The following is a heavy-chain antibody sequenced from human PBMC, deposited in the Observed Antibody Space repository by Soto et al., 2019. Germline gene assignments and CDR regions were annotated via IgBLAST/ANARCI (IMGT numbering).Heavy chain of an antibody. Sequence: GGSLRLSCAAFGFTLDKYTMGWVRQAPGKGLEWVAESYSSGGTQYADSVKGRFTISRDNSRNMVFLQMNGLRVEDTALYYCARDREPDGIWTFDSWGQGALVTVSS. CDR1: GFTLDKYT. V-gene: IGHV3-53*01. J-gene: IGHJ4*02. CDR2: SYSSGGT. D-gene: IGHD3-9*01. CDR3: ARDREPDGIWTFDS.